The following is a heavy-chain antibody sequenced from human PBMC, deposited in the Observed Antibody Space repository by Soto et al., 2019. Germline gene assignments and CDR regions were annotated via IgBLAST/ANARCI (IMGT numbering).Heavy chain of an antibody. CDR3: ASRQYYYDSSGQPDYYYYYGMDV. J-gene: IGHJ6*02. D-gene: IGHD3-22*01. CDR2: IYYIGST. V-gene: IGHV4-39*01. CDR1: GGSISSSSYY. Sequence: SEPLSLTCTVSGGSISSSSYYWGWIRQPPGKGMERIGSIYYIGSTYSNPSLKIRVTISVDTSKNQFSLKLISVTAADTAVYYCASRQYYYDSSGQPDYYYYYGMDVWGQGTTVTVSS.